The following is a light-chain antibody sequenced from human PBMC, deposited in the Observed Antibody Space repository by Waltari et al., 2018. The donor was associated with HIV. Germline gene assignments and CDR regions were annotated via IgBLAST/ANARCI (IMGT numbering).Light chain of an antibody. CDR2: GAS. CDR1: QTVNNNL. Sequence: EVVLTQSPGTLSLSPGERVSLSCLANQTVNNNLLTWYQQKPGHAPRLLIYGASNRATDIPDRFSGFGSGTDFTLFISTLDPEDSALYFCQYFTSTPTYTFGQGTKLEIK. V-gene: IGKV3-20*01. J-gene: IGKJ2*01. CDR3: QYFTSTPTYT.